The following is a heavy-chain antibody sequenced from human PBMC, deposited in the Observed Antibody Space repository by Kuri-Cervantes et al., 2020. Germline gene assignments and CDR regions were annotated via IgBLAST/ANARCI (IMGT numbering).Heavy chain of an antibody. CDR3: ARGESGYGRFDP. J-gene: IGHJ5*02. CDR2: IKSDGSST. CDR1: GFTFSSYD. V-gene: IGHV3-74*01. Sequence: GGSLRLSCAASGFTFSSYDMHWVRQGPGKGLVWVARIKSDGSSTSYADSVKGRFTISRDNAKNTLYLQMYSLRAEDTAVYYCARGESGYGRFDPWGQGTLVTVSS. D-gene: IGHD3-22*01.